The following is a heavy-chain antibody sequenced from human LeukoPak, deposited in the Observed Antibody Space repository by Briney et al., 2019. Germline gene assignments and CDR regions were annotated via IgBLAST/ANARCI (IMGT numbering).Heavy chain of an antibody. CDR2: IYYTEST. Sequence: SETLSLTCAVSGDSISSGTYYWGWIRQSPGKGLEWIGTIYYTESTYYNPSLKSRVTISVDTSKNQFSLKLSSVTAADTAVYYCARQFLLYYFDFWGRGTLVTVSS. D-gene: IGHD2/OR15-2a*01. V-gene: IGHV4-39*01. CDR1: GDSISSGTYY. CDR3: ARQFLLYYFDF. J-gene: IGHJ4*02.